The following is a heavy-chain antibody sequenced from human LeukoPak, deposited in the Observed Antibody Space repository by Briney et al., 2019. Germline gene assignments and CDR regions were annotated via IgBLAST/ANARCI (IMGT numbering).Heavy chain of an antibody. CDR2: MNPNSGNT. V-gene: IGHV1-8*01. Sequence: ASVKVSCKASGYTFTNYDINWVRLATGQGLEWMGWMNPNSGNTGYAQKFQGRVTMARNTSVSTAYMDLSSLRSEDTAVYYCARGSSGDYSVSGSAWFDPWGQGTLVTVSS. CDR3: ARGSSGDYSVSGSAWFDP. CDR1: GYTFTNYD. D-gene: IGHD3-10*01. J-gene: IGHJ5*02.